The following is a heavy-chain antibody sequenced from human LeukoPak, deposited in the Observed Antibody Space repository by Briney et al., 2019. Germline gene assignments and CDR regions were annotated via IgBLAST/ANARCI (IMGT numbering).Heavy chain of an antibody. CDR1: GYTFTGYY. CDR3: ARDSDYGDYYFDY. CDR2: INPNSGGT. J-gene: IGHJ4*02. Sequence: ASVKVSCKASGYTFTGYYMHWVRRAPGQGLEWMGWINPNSGGTNYAQKFQGRVTMTRDTSISTAYMELSRLRSDDTAVYYCARDSDYGDYYFDYWGQGTLVTVSS. D-gene: IGHD4-17*01. V-gene: IGHV1-2*02.